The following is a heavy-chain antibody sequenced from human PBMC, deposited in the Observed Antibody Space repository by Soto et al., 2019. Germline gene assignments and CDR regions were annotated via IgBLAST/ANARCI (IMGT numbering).Heavy chain of an antibody. CDR2: IYYSGST. CDR3: ARATIVLVPAAMVSHWFDP. V-gene: IGHV4-30-4*01. D-gene: IGHD2-2*01. CDR1: GGSISSGDYY. J-gene: IGHJ5*02. Sequence: SETLSLTCTVSGGSISSGDYYWILIRQPPGKGLEWIGYIYYSGSTYYNPSLKSRVTISVDTSKNQFSLKLSSVTAADTAVYYCARATIVLVPAAMVSHWFDPWGQGTLVTVSS.